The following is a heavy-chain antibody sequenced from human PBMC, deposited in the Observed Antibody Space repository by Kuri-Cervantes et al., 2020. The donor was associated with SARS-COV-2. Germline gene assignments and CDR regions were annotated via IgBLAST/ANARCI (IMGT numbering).Heavy chain of an antibody. CDR3: ARGLGGSYYFGFDY. J-gene: IGHJ4*02. V-gene: IGHV3-30-3*01. Sequence: GESLKISCAASGFTFSTYAMHWVRQAPGKGLEWVAVVSYDGINKYYADSVKGRFTISRDNSKNTLYLQMNGLRAEDTAVYYCARGLGGSYYFGFDYWGQGTLVTVSS. CDR2: VSYDGINK. D-gene: IGHD1-26*01. CDR1: GFTFSTYA.